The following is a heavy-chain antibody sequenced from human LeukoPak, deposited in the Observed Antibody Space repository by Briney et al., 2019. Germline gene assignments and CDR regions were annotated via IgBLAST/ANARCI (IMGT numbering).Heavy chain of an antibody. CDR3: VRDNYYGMDV. Sequence: GGSLRLSCAASGFTFSRPWMHWVRQGPGKGLVWVSRINSDGSSTRYADFVKGRFTISRDNAKNTLYLQMNSLRSEDTALYYCVRDNYYGMDVWGQGTTVTVSS. V-gene: IGHV3-74*01. CDR2: INSDGSST. J-gene: IGHJ6*02. CDR1: GFTFSRPW.